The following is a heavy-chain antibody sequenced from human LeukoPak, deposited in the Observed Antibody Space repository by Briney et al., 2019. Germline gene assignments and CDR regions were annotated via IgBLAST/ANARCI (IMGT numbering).Heavy chain of an antibody. J-gene: IGHJ4*02. V-gene: IGHV3-43*02. CDR1: GFTFDDYA. CDR3: AKDYGGEAAWNWAADY. CDR2: ISGDGGTT. Sequence: PGGSLRLSCAASGFTFDDYAMHWVRQAPGKGLEWVSLISGDGGTTYYADSTRGRFTISRDNTKNSLYLQMNSLRTEDTALYYCAKDYGGEAAWNWAADYWGPGTLVTVSS. D-gene: IGHD2-15*01.